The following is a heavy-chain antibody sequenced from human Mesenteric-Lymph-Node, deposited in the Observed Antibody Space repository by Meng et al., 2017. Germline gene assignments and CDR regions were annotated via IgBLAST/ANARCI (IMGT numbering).Heavy chain of an antibody. V-gene: IGHV4-59*12. J-gene: IGHJ4*02. Sequence: SETLSLTCTVSGGSISSYYWSWIRQPPGKGLEWIGSIYYSGSTYYNPSLKSRVTISVDTSKNQFSLKLSSVTAADTAVYYCARDLFGWGSYRPEPYWGQGMLVTVSS. CDR2: IYYSGST. CDR3: ARDLFGWGSYRPEPY. D-gene: IGHD3-16*02. CDR1: GGSISSYY.